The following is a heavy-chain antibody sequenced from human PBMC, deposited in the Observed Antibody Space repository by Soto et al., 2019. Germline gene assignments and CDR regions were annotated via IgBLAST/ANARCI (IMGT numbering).Heavy chain of an antibody. V-gene: IGHV3-23*01. CDR3: AKATTNYYTSSGYFMIDY. D-gene: IGHD3-22*01. Sequence: PGGSLRLSGEASGFTFSSYAMSWVRQAPGKGLEWVSAISGSGGSTDYAYSVKGLLTISRDNSKNTLYLQMNSLRAEDTAVYYCAKATTNYYTSSGYFMIDYWRQGTLVTVSS. CDR1: GFTFSSYA. J-gene: IGHJ4*02. CDR2: ISGSGGST.